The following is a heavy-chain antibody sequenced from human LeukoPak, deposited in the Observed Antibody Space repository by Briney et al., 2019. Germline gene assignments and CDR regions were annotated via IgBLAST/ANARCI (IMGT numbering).Heavy chain of an antibody. J-gene: IGHJ4*02. CDR3: AKDIVVVPAANFDY. Sequence: PGGSLRLSCAASGFTFSSYAMSWVRQAPGKGLEWVSAISGSGGSTYYADSVKGRFTISRDNSKNTLYLQMSSLRAEDTAVYYCAKDIVVVPAANFDYWGQGTLVTVSS. V-gene: IGHV3-23*01. D-gene: IGHD2-2*01. CDR2: ISGSGGST. CDR1: GFTFSSYA.